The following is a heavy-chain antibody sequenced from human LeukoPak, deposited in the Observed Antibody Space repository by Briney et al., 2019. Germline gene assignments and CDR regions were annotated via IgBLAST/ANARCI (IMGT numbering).Heavy chain of an antibody. J-gene: IGHJ5*02. CDR2: INPNSGGT. CDR3: ARDNSVGDNAWWFDP. CDR1: GYTFTGYY. V-gene: IGHV1-2*02. D-gene: IGHD1-26*01. Sequence: GASVTVSFKASGYTFTGYYMHWVRQAPGQGLEWMGWINPNSGGTNYAQKFQGRVTMTRDMSTSTDYMELSSLRSEDTAIYYCARDNSVGDNAWWFDPWGQGTLVTVSS.